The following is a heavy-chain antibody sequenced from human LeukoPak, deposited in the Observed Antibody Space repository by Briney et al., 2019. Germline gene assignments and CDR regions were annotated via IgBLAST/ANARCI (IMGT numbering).Heavy chain of an antibody. CDR2: ISSSSSYI. Sequence: GGSLRLSCAASGXTFSSYSMNWVRQAPGKGQEWVSSISSSSSYIYYADSVKGRFTISRDNAKNSLYLQMNSLRAEDTAVYYCARAALAVAPSTGYWGQGTLVTVSS. V-gene: IGHV3-21*01. J-gene: IGHJ4*02. CDR1: GXTFSSYS. CDR3: ARAALAVAPSTGY. D-gene: IGHD6-19*01.